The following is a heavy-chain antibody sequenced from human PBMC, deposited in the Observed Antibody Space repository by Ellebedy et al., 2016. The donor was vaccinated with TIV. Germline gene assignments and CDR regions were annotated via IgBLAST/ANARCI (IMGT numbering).Heavy chain of an antibody. CDR3: VRTGRQWFDY. Sequence: GESLKISCAASGITFSDYYMSWIRQAPGKGLEWVSTISTSSSYTKCADSVKGRFTVSRDDAKNSLYLHMNSLKAEDTAVYYCVRTGRQWFDYWGQGTLVTVSS. D-gene: IGHD2-8*02. V-gene: IGHV3-11*06. CDR2: ISTSSSYT. CDR1: GITFSDYY. J-gene: IGHJ4*02.